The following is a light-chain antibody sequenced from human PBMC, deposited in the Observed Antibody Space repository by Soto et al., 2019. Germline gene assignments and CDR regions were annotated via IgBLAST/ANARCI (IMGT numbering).Light chain of an antibody. CDR1: QSVSSY. V-gene: IGKV3-11*01. Sequence: IVVALSPATVSLSPRERATLSCGASQSVSSYLAWYQQKPGQAPRLLIYDASNRATGIPARFSGSGSGTDFTLTISSLEPEDFAVYYCQQRSNWKITFGHGTRLEIK. J-gene: IGKJ5*01. CDR2: DAS. CDR3: QQRSNWKIT.